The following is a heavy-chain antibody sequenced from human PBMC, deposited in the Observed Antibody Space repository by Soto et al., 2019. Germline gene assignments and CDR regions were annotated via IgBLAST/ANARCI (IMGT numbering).Heavy chain of an antibody. D-gene: IGHD3-22*01. Sequence: SVKVSCKASGGTFSSYAISWVRQAPGQGLEWMGGIIPIFGTANYAQKFQGRVTITADESTSTAYMELSSLRSEDTAVYYCARGSQCDSSGPCLNEGNWFDPWGQGTLVTVSS. CDR1: GGTFSSYA. J-gene: IGHJ5*02. CDR2: IIPIFGTA. CDR3: ARGSQCDSSGPCLNEGNWFDP. V-gene: IGHV1-69*13.